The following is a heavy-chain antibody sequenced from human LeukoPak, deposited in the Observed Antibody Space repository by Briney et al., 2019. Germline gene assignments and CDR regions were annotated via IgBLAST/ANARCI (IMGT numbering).Heavy chain of an antibody. CDR3: ARALSSSRQAFDY. CDR1: AFTFSSYS. V-gene: IGHV3-21*01. CDR2: ISSSSSYI. J-gene: IGHJ4*02. Sequence: GGSLRLSCAASAFTFSSYSMNWVRQAPGKGLEWVSSISSSSSYIYYADSVKGRFTISRDNAKNSLYLQMNSLRAEDTAVYYCARALSSSRQAFDYWGQGTLVTVSS. D-gene: IGHD6-6*01.